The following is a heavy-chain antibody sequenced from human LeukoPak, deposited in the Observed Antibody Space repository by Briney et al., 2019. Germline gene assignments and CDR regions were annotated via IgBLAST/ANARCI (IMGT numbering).Heavy chain of an antibody. V-gene: IGHV1-8*03. Sequence: ASVKVSCKASGYTFTSYDINWVRQATGQGLEWMGWMNPNSGNTGYAQKFQGRVTITRNTSISTAYMEMSSLRSEDTAVYYCARGMAGTSCYHYWGQGTLVTVSS. CDR3: ARGMAGTSCYHY. D-gene: IGHD2-2*01. CDR1: GYTFTSYD. CDR2: MNPNSGNT. J-gene: IGHJ4*02.